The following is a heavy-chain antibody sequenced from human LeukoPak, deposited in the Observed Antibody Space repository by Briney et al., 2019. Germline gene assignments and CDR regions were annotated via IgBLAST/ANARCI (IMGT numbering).Heavy chain of an antibody. CDR2: INPNSGGT. J-gene: IGHJ4*02. CDR3: ARGSSGWPTGIYYFDY. Sequence: ASVKVYCKASGYTFTGYYMHWVRQAPGQGLEWMGRINPNSGGTNYAQKFQGRVTMTRDTSISTAYMELSRLRSDDTAVYYCARGSSGWPTGIYYFDYWGQGTLVTVSS. V-gene: IGHV1-2*06. D-gene: IGHD6-19*01. CDR1: GYTFTGYY.